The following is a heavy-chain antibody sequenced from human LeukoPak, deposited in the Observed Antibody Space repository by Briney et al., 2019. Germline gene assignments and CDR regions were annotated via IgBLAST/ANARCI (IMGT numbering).Heavy chain of an antibody. Sequence: PSETLSLTCTSPGGSLSSGDYYRSWIRQPPGKGLEWIAYMYYSGSTYYNPSLKSRVTMSADTSKTQRSLKLSSVTAADTAVYYCARPYYYDSRIDPWGQGILVTVSS. V-gene: IGHV4-30-4*01. CDR3: ARPYYYDSRIDP. CDR2: MYYSGST. J-gene: IGHJ5*02. CDR1: GGSLSSGDYY. D-gene: IGHD3-22*01.